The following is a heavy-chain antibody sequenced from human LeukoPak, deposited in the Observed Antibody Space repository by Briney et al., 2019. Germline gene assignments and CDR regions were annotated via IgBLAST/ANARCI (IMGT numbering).Heavy chain of an antibody. CDR3: TLTIFGVDYYYYMDV. CDR2: IRSKANSYAT. CDR1: GFTFSGSA. V-gene: IGHV3-73*01. J-gene: IGHJ6*03. D-gene: IGHD3-3*01. Sequence: GGSLRLSCAASGFTFSGSAMHWVRQASGKGLEWVGRIRSKANSYATAYAASVKGRFTISRDDSKNTAYLQMNSLKTEDTAVYYCTLTIFGVDYYYYMDVWGKGTTVTVSS.